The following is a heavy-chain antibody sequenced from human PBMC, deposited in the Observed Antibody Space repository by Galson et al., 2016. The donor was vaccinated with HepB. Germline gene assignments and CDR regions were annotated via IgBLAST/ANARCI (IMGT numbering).Heavy chain of an antibody. Sequence: SLRLSCAASGFTFSDFGMHWVRQAPGKGLGWVSAIRGSGSSTYYADSVKGRFTISRDKSSNTLYLQMNTLIAEDTAVYYCAKGRRSGCSSTSCYPFDYWGQGTLVTVSS. D-gene: IGHD2-2*01. CDR1: GFTFSDFG. CDR3: AKGRRSGCSSTSCYPFDY. CDR2: IRGSGSST. V-gene: IGHV3-23*01. J-gene: IGHJ4*02.